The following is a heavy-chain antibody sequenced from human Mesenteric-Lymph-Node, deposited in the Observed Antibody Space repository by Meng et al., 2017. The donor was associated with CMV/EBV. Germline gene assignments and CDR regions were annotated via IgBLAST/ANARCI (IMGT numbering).Heavy chain of an antibody. D-gene: IGHD2-2*01. CDR1: GFTFSSYE. CDR2: ISSSGSTI. CDR3: ARGGSRRSCYYCYYYGMDV. J-gene: IGHJ6*02. V-gene: IGHV3-48*03. Sequence: GESLKISCAASGFTFSSYEMNWVRQAPGKGLEWVSYISSSGSTIYYADSVKGRFTISRDNAKNSLYVQMNSLRAEDTAVYYCARGGSRRSCYYCYYYGMDVWGQGTTVTVSS.